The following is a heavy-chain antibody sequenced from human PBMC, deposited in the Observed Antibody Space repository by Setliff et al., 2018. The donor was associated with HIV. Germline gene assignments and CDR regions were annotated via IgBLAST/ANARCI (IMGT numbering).Heavy chain of an antibody. V-gene: IGHV1-69*10. CDR2: IIPILGVA. Sequence: SVKVSCKASGGTFNTYVISWLRQAPGQGLEWMGGIIPILGVANYAQKFQGRLTITADKSTNTAYMELSSPKSDDTAVYYCARGPEEGDCSGGSCYGNFDPWGQGTLVTVSS. CDR1: GGTFNTYV. J-gene: IGHJ5*02. D-gene: IGHD2-15*01. CDR3: ARGPEEGDCSGGSCYGNFDP.